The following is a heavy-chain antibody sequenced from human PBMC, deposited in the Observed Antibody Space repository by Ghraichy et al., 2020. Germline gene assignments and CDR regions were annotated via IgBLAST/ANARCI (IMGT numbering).Heavy chain of an antibody. J-gene: IGHJ3*02. D-gene: IGHD3-3*01. Sequence: GGSLRLSCAASGFTFSSYSMNWVRQAPGKGLEWVSYISSSSSTIYYADSVKGRFTISRDNAKNSLYLQMNSLRDEDTAVYYCARDEVFAVVIKDPDAFDIWGQGTMVTVSS. CDR1: GFTFSSYS. CDR2: ISSSSSTI. CDR3: ARDEVFAVVIKDPDAFDI. V-gene: IGHV3-48*02.